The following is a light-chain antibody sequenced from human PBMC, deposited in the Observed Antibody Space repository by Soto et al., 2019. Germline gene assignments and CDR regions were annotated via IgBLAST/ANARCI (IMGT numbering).Light chain of an antibody. CDR3: QQRTNWLT. V-gene: IGKV3-11*01. CDR1: QSVTSY. Sequence: EIVLTQSPATLSLSPGERATLSSRASQSVTSYLAWYQQKPGQAPRLLIYDATNRATGIPARFSGSGSGTDFTLTIGSLEPEDFAVYCCQQRTNWLTFGGGTRVEI. CDR2: DAT. J-gene: IGKJ4*01.